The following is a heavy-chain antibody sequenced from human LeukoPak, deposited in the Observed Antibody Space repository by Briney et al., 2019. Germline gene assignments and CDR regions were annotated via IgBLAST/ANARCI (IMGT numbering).Heavy chain of an antibody. V-gene: IGHV1-8*01. D-gene: IGHD6-13*01. CDR3: ARGRGYSSSWYQGEAPPVVGYYYYYMDV. CDR2: MNPNSGNT. J-gene: IGHJ6*03. Sequence: ASVKVSCKASGYTFTSYDINWVRQATGQGLEWMGWMNPNSGNTGYAQKFQGRVTMTRNTSISTAYMELSSLRSEDTAVYYCARGRGYSSSWYQGEAPPVVGYYYYYMDVWGKGTTVTVSS. CDR1: GYTFTSYD.